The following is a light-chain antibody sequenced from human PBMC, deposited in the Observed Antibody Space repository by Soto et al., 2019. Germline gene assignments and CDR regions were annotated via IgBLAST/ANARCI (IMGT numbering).Light chain of an antibody. CDR1: ISNIGSNP. CDR3: QSYDSSLSGLYV. CDR2: RNN. Sequence: QSVLTQPPSASGTPGQRVTISCSGGISNIGSNPVYWHQHLPGTAPKLLVYRNNQRPSGVPDRFSGSKSGKSASLAISGLQSEDEADYYCQSYDSSLSGLYVFGTGTKVPVL. J-gene: IGLJ1*01. V-gene: IGLV1-44*01.